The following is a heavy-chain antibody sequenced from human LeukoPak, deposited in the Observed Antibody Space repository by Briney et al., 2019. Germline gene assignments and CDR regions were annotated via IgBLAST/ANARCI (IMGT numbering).Heavy chain of an antibody. CDR3: ARDPHYGGNS. D-gene: IGHD4-23*01. Sequence: GGSLRLSCAASGFTFSSNAMSWVRQAPGKGLEWVSGISESGGNTYYADSVKGRFTISRDNSKNTLYLQMSSLRAEDTAVYYCARDPHYGGNSWGQGTLVTVSS. CDR2: ISESGGNT. V-gene: IGHV3-23*01. J-gene: IGHJ4*02. CDR1: GFTFSSNA.